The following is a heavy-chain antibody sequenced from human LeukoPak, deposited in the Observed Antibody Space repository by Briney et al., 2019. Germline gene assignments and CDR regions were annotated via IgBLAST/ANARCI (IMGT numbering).Heavy chain of an antibody. CDR3: ATDTVVTPFDY. J-gene: IGHJ4*02. V-gene: IGHV4-38-2*02. D-gene: IGHD4-23*01. CDR2: IYHSGST. Sequence: SETLSLTCTVSGLSITSGYYWGWIRQPPGNGLEWIGSIYHSGSTYYNPSLKSRVTISVDTSKNQFSLKLSSVTAADTAVYYCATDTVVTPFDYWGQGTLVTVSS. CDR1: GLSITSGYY.